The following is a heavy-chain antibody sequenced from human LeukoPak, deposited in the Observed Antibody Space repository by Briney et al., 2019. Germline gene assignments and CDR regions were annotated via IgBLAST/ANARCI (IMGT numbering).Heavy chain of an antibody. J-gene: IGHJ3*02. V-gene: IGHV3-21*01. Sequence: GGSLRLSCAASGFTFSNYKMNWVRQAPGKGLEWVSFISSSSSYIYYADSVRGRFTISRDNAKNSLYLQMNSLRAEDTAVYYCARDAEQYHSSGYYLGALDIWGQGTVVTVSS. D-gene: IGHD3-22*01. CDR3: ARDAEQYHSSGYYLGALDI. CDR2: ISSSSSYI. CDR1: GFTFSNYK.